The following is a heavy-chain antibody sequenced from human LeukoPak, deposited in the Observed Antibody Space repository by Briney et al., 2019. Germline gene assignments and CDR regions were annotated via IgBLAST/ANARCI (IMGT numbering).Heavy chain of an antibody. J-gene: IGHJ6*03. V-gene: IGHV3-53*05. Sequence: GGSLRLSCAASGLTVRNNYMSWVRQSPGKGLEWVSVIYSDGSTYYEDSVKGRFTISRDNSKNTLYLQMNSLRAEDTAVYYYARDPYSYGIFYYYYYYMDVWGKGTTVTVSS. D-gene: IGHD5-18*01. CDR2: IYSDGST. CDR3: ARDPYSYGIFYYYYYYMDV. CDR1: GLTVRNNY.